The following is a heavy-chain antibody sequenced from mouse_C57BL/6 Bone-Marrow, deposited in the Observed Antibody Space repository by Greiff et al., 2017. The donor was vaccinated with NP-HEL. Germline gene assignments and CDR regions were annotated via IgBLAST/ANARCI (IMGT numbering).Heavy chain of an antibody. J-gene: IGHJ3*01. CDR2: ISSGGSYT. CDR1: GFTFSSYG. CDR3: EGGYRFPAWFAY. Sequence: EVKLVESGGDLVKPGGSLKLSCAASGFTFSSYGMSWVRQTPDKRLEWVATISSGGSYTYYPDSVKGRFTISRDNAKNTLYLQMSSLKSEDTAMYYCEGGYRFPAWFAYWGQGTLVTVSA. V-gene: IGHV5-6*01.